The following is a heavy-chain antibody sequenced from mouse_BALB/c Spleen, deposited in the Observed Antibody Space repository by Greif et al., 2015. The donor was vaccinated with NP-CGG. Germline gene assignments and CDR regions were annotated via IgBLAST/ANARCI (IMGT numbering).Heavy chain of an antibody. Sequence: QVHVKQSGAELAKPGASVKMSCKASGYTLTSYWMHWVKQRPGQGLEWIGYINPSTGYTEYNQKFKDKATLTADKSSSTAYMQLSSLTSEDSAVYYCARKGTTVVDYFDYWGQGTTLTVSS. V-gene: IGHV1-7*01. CDR3: ARKGTTVVDYFDY. CDR1: GYTLTSYW. D-gene: IGHD1-1*01. J-gene: IGHJ2*01. CDR2: INPSTGYT.